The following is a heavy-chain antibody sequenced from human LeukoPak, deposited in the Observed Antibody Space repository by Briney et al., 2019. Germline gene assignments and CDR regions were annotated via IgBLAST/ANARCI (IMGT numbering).Heavy chain of an antibody. CDR2: IKEDGSEK. D-gene: IGHD3-10*01. CDR1: GFTFSSYS. V-gene: IGHV3-7*01. J-gene: IGHJ4*02. CDR3: ARGVWFGESLGSGSDY. Sequence: GGSLRLSCAASGFTFSSYSMNWVRQAPGQGLEWVANIKEDGSEKFYVDSVKGRFTISRDNAKNSLYLRMNSLRVDDTAVYYCARGVWFGESLGSGSDYWGQGTQVTVSS.